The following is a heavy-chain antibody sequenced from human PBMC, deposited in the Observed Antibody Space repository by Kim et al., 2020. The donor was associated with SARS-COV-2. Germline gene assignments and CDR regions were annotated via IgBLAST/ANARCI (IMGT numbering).Heavy chain of an antibody. V-gene: IGHV3-74*01. CDR1: DFTFNYYL. D-gene: IGHD3-16*01. CDR2: INRDGYAK. J-gene: IGHJ6*01. Sequence: GGSLRLSCAASDFTFNYYLMHWVRQVPGKGPEWVARINRDGYAKSYADSVEGRFTIYRDTAKNTQYLLMNSLRVDATADYYCARHRHTGGHDYCGLEVWG. CDR3: ARHRHTGGHDYCGLEV.